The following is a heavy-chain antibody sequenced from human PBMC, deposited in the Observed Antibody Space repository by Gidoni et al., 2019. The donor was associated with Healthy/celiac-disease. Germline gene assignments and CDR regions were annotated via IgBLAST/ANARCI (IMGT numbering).Heavy chain of an antibody. CDR2: INSDGSST. J-gene: IGHJ6*02. D-gene: IGHD5-18*01. CDR3: ARDRKNTAIVYYYGMDV. V-gene: IGHV3-74*01. CDR1: GFTFSSSW. Sequence: EVQLVESGGGLVQPGGSLRLSCAASGFTFSSSWMHWVRQAPGKGLVWVSRINSDGSSTSYADSVKGRFTISRDNAKNTLYLQMNSLRAEDTAVYYCARDRKNTAIVYYYGMDVWGQGTTVTVSS.